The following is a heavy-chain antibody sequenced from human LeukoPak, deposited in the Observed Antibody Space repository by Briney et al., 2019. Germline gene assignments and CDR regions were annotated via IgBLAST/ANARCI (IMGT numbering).Heavy chain of an antibody. V-gene: IGHV1-18*01. D-gene: IGHD3-9*01. Sequence: ASVTVSCKSAGYTFTSYGNSWVRQAPGQGLERVGGISAYNGKTNYAQKLQGRGTMTTDTATSTAYMELRSLRSDDRAVYDCAREIYLGVLTGYNKRGRYFDYWGQGTLVTVSS. CDR1: GYTFTSYG. J-gene: IGHJ4*02. CDR2: ISAYNGKT. CDR3: AREIYLGVLTGYNKRGRYFDY.